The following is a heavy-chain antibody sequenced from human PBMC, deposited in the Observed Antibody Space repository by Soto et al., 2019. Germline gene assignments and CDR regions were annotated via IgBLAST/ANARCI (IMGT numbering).Heavy chain of an antibody. CDR2: ISSSSSNI. CDR1: GFTFSSYS. V-gene: IGHV3-48*01. Sequence: GGSLRLSCAASGFTFSSYSMNWVRQAPGKGLEWVSYISSSSSNIYYADSVKGRFTISRDNAKNSLYLQMNSLRAEDTAVYYCARVVGGDTAEGEFDYWGQGTLVTVSS. J-gene: IGHJ4*02. D-gene: IGHD5-18*01. CDR3: ARVVGGDTAEGEFDY.